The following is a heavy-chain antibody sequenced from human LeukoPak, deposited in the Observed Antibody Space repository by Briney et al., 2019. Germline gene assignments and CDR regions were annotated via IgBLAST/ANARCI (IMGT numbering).Heavy chain of an antibody. D-gene: IGHD5-12*01. Sequence: GGSLRLSCAASGFTFSSYVMHWVRQAPGKGLEWVAIISYDGSNEYYADSVKGRFIISRDNSKNTLYLQMYSLRAEDTGVYFCVGGEWLRSELGYWGQGTLVTVSS. V-gene: IGHV3-30*14. J-gene: IGHJ4*02. CDR1: GFTFSSYV. CDR2: ISYDGSNE. CDR3: VGGEWLRSELGY.